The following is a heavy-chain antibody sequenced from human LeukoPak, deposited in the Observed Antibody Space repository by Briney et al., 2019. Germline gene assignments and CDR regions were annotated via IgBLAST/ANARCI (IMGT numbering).Heavy chain of an antibody. J-gene: IGHJ5*02. CDR3: AKQHSGGEYPTEFDP. V-gene: IGHV3-23*01. CDR2: ISGSGGST. D-gene: IGHD1-26*01. Sequence: GGSLRLSCAASGFTFSSYAMSWVRQAPGKGLEWVSAISGSGGSTYYADSVKGRFTISRDNSKNTLYLQMNSLRAEDTAVYYCAKQHSGGEYPTEFDPWGQGTLVTVSS. CDR1: GFTFSSYA.